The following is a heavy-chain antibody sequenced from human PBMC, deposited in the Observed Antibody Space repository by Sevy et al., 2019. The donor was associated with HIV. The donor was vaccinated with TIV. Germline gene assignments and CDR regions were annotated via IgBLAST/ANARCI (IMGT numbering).Heavy chain of an antibody. CDR3: ARLPGGSGGSCYPNCFDY. V-gene: IGHV3-30-3*01. Sequence: GGSLRLSCAASGFTFSSYAMHWVRQAPGKGLEWVAVISYDGSNKYYADSVKGRFTISRDSSKNTLYLQMNSLRAEDTAVYYCARLPGGSGGSCYPNCFDYWGQGTLVTVSS. J-gene: IGHJ4*02. CDR2: ISYDGSNK. CDR1: GFTFSSYA. D-gene: IGHD2-15*01.